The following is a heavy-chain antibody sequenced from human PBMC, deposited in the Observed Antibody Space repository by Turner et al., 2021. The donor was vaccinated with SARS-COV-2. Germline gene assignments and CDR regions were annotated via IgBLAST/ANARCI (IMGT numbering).Heavy chain of an antibody. J-gene: IGHJ6*03. CDR1: GFTFSSYG. CDR3: ARDPNAGYYYMDV. Sequence: QVQRVESGGDVVQPGRSLRLSCEASGFTFSSYGMNGVRQAPGKGREWVAVIWYEGSNKYYADSVKGRFTISRDNSKNTLYLQMNSLRAEDTAVYYCARDPNAGYYYMDVWGKGTTVTVSS. V-gene: IGHV3-33*01. CDR2: IWYEGSNK. D-gene: IGHD2-8*01.